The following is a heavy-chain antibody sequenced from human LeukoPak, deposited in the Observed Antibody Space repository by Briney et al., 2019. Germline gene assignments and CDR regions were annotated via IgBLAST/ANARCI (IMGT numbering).Heavy chain of an antibody. J-gene: IGHJ4*02. CDR2: SNHGGST. CDR3: ARGQYSYGSDLFDY. CDR1: GGSFSDYF. D-gene: IGHD5-18*01. V-gene: IGHV4-34*01. Sequence: SETLSLTCAVYGGSFSDYFWSWIRQSPGKGLEWIGESNHGGSTNQNPSLKSRVSMSVDTSKNQFSLKLRSVTAADTAVYYCARGQYSYGSDLFDYWGQGTLVTVSS.